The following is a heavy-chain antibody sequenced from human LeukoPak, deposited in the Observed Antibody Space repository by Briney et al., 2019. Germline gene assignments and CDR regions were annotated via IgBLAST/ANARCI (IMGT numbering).Heavy chain of an antibody. J-gene: IGHJ3*02. V-gene: IGHV3-66*01. CDR3: ARDRRYDYVWGSYRYDAFDI. CDR2: IYSGGST. CDR1: GFTFSSNY. Sequence: GGSLRLSCAASGFTFSSNYMSWVRQAPGRGLEWVSVIYSGGSTYYADSVKGRFTISRDNSKNTLYLQMNSLRAEDTAVYYCARDRRYDYVWGSYRYDAFDIWGQGTMVTVSS. D-gene: IGHD3-16*02.